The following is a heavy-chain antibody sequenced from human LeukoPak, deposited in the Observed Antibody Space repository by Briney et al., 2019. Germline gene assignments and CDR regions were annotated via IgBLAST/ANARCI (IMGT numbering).Heavy chain of an antibody. CDR1: GFAFSRHA. CDR3: ARDKWEYCRSSTCYGRIDNS. V-gene: IGHV3-30*04. CDR2: ISYDGSSK. D-gene: IGHD2-2*01. J-gene: IGHJ4*02. Sequence: PGRSLRLSCTVSGFAFSRHALHWVRQPPGRGLEWVAVISYDGSSKYYSDSVQGRFTISRDNFRNTVYLQMNSLGPEDTAIYFCARDKWEYCRSSTCYGRIDNSWGQGTLVTVSS.